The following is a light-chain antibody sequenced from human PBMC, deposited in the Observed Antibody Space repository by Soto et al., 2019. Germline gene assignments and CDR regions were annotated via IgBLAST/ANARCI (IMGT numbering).Light chain of an antibody. CDR1: SSDVGAYDY. CDR3: CSYAGSPYV. CDR2: DVT. Sequence: QSVLTQPRSVSGSPGQSVAISCTGTSSDVGAYDYVSWYQQHPGKAPELMIYDVTKRPSGVPDRFSGSKSGNTASLTISGLQPEDESDYYCCSYAGSPYVFGTGTKRTVL. J-gene: IGLJ1*01. V-gene: IGLV2-11*01.